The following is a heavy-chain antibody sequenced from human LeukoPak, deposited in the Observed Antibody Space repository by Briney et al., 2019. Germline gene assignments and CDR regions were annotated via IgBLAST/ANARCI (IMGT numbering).Heavy chain of an antibody. D-gene: IGHD6-13*01. V-gene: IGHV3-74*01. CDR1: GFTFSSYW. J-gene: IGHJ4*02. Sequence: GGSLRLSCAASGFTFSSYWMHWVRQAPGKGLVWVSRINSDGSSTSYADSVKGRFTISRDNAKNTLYLQMNSLRAEDTAVYYCARVVDSSSAFDYWGQGTLVTVSS. CDR2: INSDGSST. CDR3: ARVVDSSSAFDY.